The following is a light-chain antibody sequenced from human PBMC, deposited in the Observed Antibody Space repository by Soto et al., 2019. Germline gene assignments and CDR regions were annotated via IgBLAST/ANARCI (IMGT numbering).Light chain of an antibody. CDR2: EAS. CDR1: QSIRRW. Sequence: DIQMTQSPSTLSASVGYRVTITCRASQSIRRWLAWYQQKPGKAPKLLIYEASSLERGVPSRFSGSGSGTDFTFTINSLQPEDIATYYCQQYDNLPLTFGGGTKVDI. V-gene: IGKV1-5*01. CDR3: QQYDNLPLT. J-gene: IGKJ4*01.